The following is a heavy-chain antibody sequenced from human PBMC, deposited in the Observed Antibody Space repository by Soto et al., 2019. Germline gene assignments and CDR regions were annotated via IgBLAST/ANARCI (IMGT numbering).Heavy chain of an antibody. D-gene: IGHD5-12*01. CDR3: AKDQSVATITGNGMDF. J-gene: IGHJ6*02. V-gene: IGHV3-30*18. Sequence: QVQLVESGGGVVQPGRSLRLSCAASGFTFSSYGMHWVRQAPGKGLEWVAVISYDGRNKYYADSVKGRFTISRDNSKNTLYLQMNSLRAEDTAVYYCAKDQSVATITGNGMDFWCQGTTVTVSS. CDR1: GFTFSSYG. CDR2: ISYDGRNK.